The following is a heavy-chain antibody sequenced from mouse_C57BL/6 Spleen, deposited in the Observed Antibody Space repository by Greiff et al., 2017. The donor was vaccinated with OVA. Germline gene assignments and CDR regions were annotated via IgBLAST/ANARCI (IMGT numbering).Heavy chain of an antibody. D-gene: IGHD1-1*01. V-gene: IGHV1-53*01. CDR2: INPSNGGT. CDR3: ASTTVVTYYFDY. J-gene: IGHJ2*01. Sequence: QVQLQQPGTELVKPGASVKLSCKASGYTFTSYWMHWVKQRPGHGLEWIGNINPSNGGTNYNEKFKSKATLTVDKSSSTAYMQLSSLTSEDSAVYYCASTTVVTYYFDYWGQGTTLTVSS. CDR1: GYTFTSYW.